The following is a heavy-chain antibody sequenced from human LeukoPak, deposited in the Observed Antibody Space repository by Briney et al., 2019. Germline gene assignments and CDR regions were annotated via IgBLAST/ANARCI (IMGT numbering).Heavy chain of an antibody. CDR1: GFIFDDYG. Sequence: GGSLRLSCAASGFIFDDYGMNWVRQAPGKGLEWVSGINWSGGSTSYADSVKGRFTISRDNAKNSLYLQMNSLRAEDTALYYCAKDLKAGDGIWLNDCWSQGTLVTVSS. J-gene: IGHJ4*02. CDR3: AKDLKAGDGIWLNDC. D-gene: IGHD3-9*01. V-gene: IGHV3-20*04. CDR2: INWSGGST.